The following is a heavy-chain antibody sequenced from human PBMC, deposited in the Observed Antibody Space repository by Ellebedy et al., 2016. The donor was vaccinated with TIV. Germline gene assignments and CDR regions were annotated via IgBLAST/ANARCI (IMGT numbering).Heavy chain of an antibody. CDR1: GFTFSDHY. D-gene: IGHD1-26*01. CDR3: ARHSGHYDY. V-gene: IGHV3-72*01. Sequence: GESLKISCAASGFTFSDHYMEWVRQAPGKGLEWVGFIRSIPSGGTAEYAASVKGRFTISRDDSKNSLYLQMNSLTSEDTAVYYCARHSGHYDYWGQGTLVTVSS. CDR2: IRSIPSGGTA. J-gene: IGHJ4*02.